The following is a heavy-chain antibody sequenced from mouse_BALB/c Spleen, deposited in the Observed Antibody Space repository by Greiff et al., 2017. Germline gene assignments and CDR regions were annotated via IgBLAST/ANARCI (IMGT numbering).Heavy chain of an antibody. CDR1: GYTFTDYN. CDR3: SGVYYAMDY. D-gene: IGHD4-1*01. CDR2: IYPYNGGT. V-gene: IGHV1S29*02. J-gene: IGHJ4*01. Sequence: EVQLQQSGPELVKPGASVKISCKASGYTFTDYNMHWVKQSHGKSLEWIGYIYPYNGGTGYNQKFKSKATLTVDNSSSTAYMELRSLTSEDSAVYYCSGVYYAMDYWGQGTSVTVSS.